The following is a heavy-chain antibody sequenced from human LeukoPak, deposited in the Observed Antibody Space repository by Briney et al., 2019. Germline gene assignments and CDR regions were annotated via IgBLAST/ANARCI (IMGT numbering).Heavy chain of an antibody. Sequence: VASVKVSCKASGGTFSSYAISWVRQAPGQGLEWMGRIIPILGIANYAQKFQGRVTITADKSTSTAYMELSSLRSEDTAVYYCASDYGGNSNYYYYGMDVWGQRTTVTVSS. CDR2: IIPILGIA. CDR3: ASDYGGNSNYYYYGMDV. D-gene: IGHD4-23*01. V-gene: IGHV1-69*04. CDR1: GGTFSSYA. J-gene: IGHJ6*02.